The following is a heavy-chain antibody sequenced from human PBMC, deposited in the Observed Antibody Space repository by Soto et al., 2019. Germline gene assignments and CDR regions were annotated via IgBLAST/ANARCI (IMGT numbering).Heavy chain of an antibody. Sequence: PSETLSLTCTVSGGFISSSSYYWGRIRQSPGKGLEWIGTIYYSGSTYYNQSLKSRVSISVDTSKKQFSLKLSSVTAADTAVYYCARRRIISSGPFDYWGQGTLVTVSS. CDR2: IYYSGST. V-gene: IGHV4-39*01. CDR1: GGFISSSSYY. D-gene: IGHD3-22*01. CDR3: ARRRIISSGPFDY. J-gene: IGHJ4*02.